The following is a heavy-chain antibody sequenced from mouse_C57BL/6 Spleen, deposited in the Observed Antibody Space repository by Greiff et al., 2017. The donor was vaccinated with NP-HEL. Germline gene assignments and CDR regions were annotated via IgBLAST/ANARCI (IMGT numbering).Heavy chain of an antibody. V-gene: IGHV10-1*01. D-gene: IGHD2-3*01. CDR3: VRPRDGYYGYFDV. CDR1: GFSFNTYA. Sequence: EVQVVESGGGLVQPKGSLKLSCAASGFSFNTYAMNWVRQAPGKGLEWVARIRSKSNNYATYYADSVKDRFTISRDDSESMLYLQMNNLKTEDTAMYYCVRPRDGYYGYFDVWGTGTTVTVSS. J-gene: IGHJ1*03. CDR2: IRSKSNNYAT.